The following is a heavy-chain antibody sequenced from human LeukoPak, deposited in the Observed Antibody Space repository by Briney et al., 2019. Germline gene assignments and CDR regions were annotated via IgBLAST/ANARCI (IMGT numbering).Heavy chain of an antibody. D-gene: IGHD6-13*01. CDR2: ISYDGSNK. J-gene: IGHJ6*04. CDR1: GFTFSSYG. V-gene: IGHV3-30*18. Sequence: GRSLRLSCAASGFTFSSYGMHWVRQAPGKGLEWVAVISYDGSNKYYADSVKGRFTIPRDNSKNTLYLQMNSLRAEDTAVYYCAKGDSSRWYICYYYGMDVWGKGTTVTVSS. CDR3: AKGDSSRWYICYYYGMDV.